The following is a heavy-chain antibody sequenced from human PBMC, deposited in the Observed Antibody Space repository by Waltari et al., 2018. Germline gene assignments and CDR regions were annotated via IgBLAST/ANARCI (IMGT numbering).Heavy chain of an antibody. CDR1: GFTFDDYA. CDR3: AKDMGGYGMDV. V-gene: IGHV3-9*01. J-gene: IGHJ6*02. Sequence: EVQLVESGGGLVQPGRSLRLSCAASGFTFDDYAMHWVRQAPGKGLGWVSGISWNSGSIGYADSVKGRFTISRDNAKNSLYLQMNSLRAEDTALYYCAKDMGGYGMDVWGQGTTVTVSS. CDR2: ISWNSGSI.